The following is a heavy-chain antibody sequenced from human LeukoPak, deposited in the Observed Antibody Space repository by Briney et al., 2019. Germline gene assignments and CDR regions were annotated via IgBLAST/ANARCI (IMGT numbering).Heavy chain of an antibody. V-gene: IGHV1-2*06. D-gene: IGHD3-22*01. CDR2: INPNSGDT. J-gene: IGHJ4*02. CDR3: AREGFPYDGSGAYDY. CDR1: GYTFTGYY. Sequence: ASVKVSCKASGYTFTGYYMRWVRQAPGQGLEWMGRINPNSGDTNYAQKFQGRVTMTRDTSISTAYMELSRLRSDDTAIYYCAREGFPYDGSGAYDYWGLGTLAAVSS.